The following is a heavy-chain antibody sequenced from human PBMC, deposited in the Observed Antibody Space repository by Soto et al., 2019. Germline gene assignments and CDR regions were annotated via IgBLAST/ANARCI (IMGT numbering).Heavy chain of an antibody. CDR3: ARVGSSGWQVFGRMDV. J-gene: IGHJ6*02. D-gene: IGHD6-19*01. Sequence: QVQLVQSGAEVKKPGASVKVSCKASGYTFTSYGISWVRQAPGQGLEWMGWISAYNGNTNYAQKLQGRVTMTTDTATSTAYMELRSLRSDDTALYYCARVGSSGWQVFGRMDVWGQGTTVTVSS. V-gene: IGHV1-18*04. CDR2: ISAYNGNT. CDR1: GYTFTSYG.